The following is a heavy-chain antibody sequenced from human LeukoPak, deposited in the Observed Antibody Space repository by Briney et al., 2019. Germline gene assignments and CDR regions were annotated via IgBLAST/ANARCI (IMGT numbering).Heavy chain of an antibody. Sequence: GGSLRLSCAASGFTFSNHAMSWVRQAPGKGPERVSAISVSGGSTYYADSVKGRFTISRDNSKNTLYLQMGSLRAEDMAVYYCARGSLEKPVRHNWFDPWGQGTLVTVSS. CDR1: GFTFSNHA. CDR3: ARGSLEKPVRHNWFDP. J-gene: IGHJ5*02. V-gene: IGHV3-23*01. D-gene: IGHD1-14*01. CDR2: ISVSGGST.